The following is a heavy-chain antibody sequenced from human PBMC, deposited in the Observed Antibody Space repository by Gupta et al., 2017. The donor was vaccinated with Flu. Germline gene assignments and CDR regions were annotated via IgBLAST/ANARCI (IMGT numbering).Heavy chain of an antibody. J-gene: IGHJ6*02. CDR1: GDSISSSSYY. CDR3: ASRGHGGVDFYHYYGMDV. V-gene: IGHV4-39*01. Sequence: QLQLQESGPGLVKPSETLSLTCIVSGDSISSSSYYWDWIRQSPGKGLEWIGTVSYRGITYYNPPLKSRVSISVDTSKNQFSLELSSVTAADTAMYYCASRGHGGVDFYHYYGMDVWGQGTQGTVSS. D-gene: IGHD3-3*01. CDR2: VSYRGIT.